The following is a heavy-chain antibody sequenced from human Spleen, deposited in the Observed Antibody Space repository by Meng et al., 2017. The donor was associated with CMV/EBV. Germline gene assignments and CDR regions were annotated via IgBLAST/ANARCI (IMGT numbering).Heavy chain of an antibody. CDR1: GGSISIGDYY. Sequence: SGGSISIGDYYWSWIRQPPGKGLEWIGYIYYSGSTYYNPSLKSRVTISVDTSKNQFSLKLNFVTAADTAVYYCARDPRIATEDWFDPWGQGTLVTVSS. CDR3: ARDPRIATEDWFDP. J-gene: IGHJ5*02. CDR2: IYYSGST. D-gene: IGHD6-13*01. V-gene: IGHV4-30-4*08.